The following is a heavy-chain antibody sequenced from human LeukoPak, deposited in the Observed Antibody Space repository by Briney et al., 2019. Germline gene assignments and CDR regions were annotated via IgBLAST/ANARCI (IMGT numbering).Heavy chain of an antibody. CDR1: GFTFSNYW. Sequence: GGSLRLSCAASGFTFSNYWMHWVHQVPGKGLVWVSRINDDGSATFYADSVKGRFTISRDNAKNTLFLQMNSLSAEDTALYYCAREILAPGKTHDYWGQGTLVTVSS. CDR3: AREILAPGKTHDY. V-gene: IGHV3-74*01. J-gene: IGHJ4*02. CDR2: INDDGSAT.